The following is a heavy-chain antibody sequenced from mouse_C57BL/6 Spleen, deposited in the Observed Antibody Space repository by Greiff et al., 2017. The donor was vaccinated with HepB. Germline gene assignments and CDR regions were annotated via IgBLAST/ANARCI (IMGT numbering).Heavy chain of an antibody. J-gene: IGHJ2*01. CDR3: ARWGRDYFDY. CDR2: IYPGGGYT. Sequence: QVQLQQSGAELVRPGTSVKMSCKASGYTFTNYWIGWAKQRPGHGLEWIGDIYPGGGYTNYNEKFKGKATLTADKSSSTAYMQFSSLTSEDSAIYYCARWGRDYFDYWGQGTTLTVSS. D-gene: IGHD1-1*01. CDR1: GYTFTNYW. V-gene: IGHV1-63*01.